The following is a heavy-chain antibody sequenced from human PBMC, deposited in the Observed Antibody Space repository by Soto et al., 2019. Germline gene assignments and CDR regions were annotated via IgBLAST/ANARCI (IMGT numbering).Heavy chain of an antibody. Sequence: SETLPLTCAVYGGSFRGYYWSWIRQTPGKGLEWIGEINNRGSTNYNPSLKSRVTVSVDTSKNQFSLKLNSVTAADTAVYYCARGLGDNWKSGPVDFWGQGTLVTVSS. J-gene: IGHJ4*02. CDR2: INNRGST. CDR1: GGSFRGYY. V-gene: IGHV4-34*01. CDR3: ARGLGDNWKSGPVDF. D-gene: IGHD1-1*01.